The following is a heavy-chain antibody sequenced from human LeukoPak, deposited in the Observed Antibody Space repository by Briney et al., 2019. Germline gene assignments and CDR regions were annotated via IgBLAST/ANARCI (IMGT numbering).Heavy chain of an antibody. Sequence: SETLSLTCTVSGYSISSGHYWGWIRQPPGKGLEWIGSMYHSGSTYYNPSLKSRVTISVDTSKNQFSLKLSSVTAADTAVYYCARPSRYDFWSGYYFDYWGQGTLVTVSS. V-gene: IGHV4-38-2*02. CDR3: ARPSRYDFWSGYYFDY. J-gene: IGHJ4*02. CDR2: MYHSGST. CDR1: GYSISSGHY. D-gene: IGHD3-3*01.